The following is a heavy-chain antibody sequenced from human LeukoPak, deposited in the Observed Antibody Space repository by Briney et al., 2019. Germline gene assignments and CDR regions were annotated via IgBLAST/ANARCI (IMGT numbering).Heavy chain of an antibody. CDR3: ARHGADYYGSGSSTMDV. Sequence: GGSLRLSCAASGFTFSSYSMNWVRQAPGKGLEWVSSISSSSSYIYYADSVKGRFTISRDNSKNTLYLQMNSLRAEDTAVYYCARHGADYYGSGSSTMDVWGKGTTVTISS. CDR2: ISSSSSYI. J-gene: IGHJ6*03. V-gene: IGHV3-21*04. CDR1: GFTFSSYS. D-gene: IGHD3-10*01.